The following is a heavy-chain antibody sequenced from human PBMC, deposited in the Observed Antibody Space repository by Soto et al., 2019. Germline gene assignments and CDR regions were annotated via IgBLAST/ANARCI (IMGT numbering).Heavy chain of an antibody. CDR1: GGTFSSYT. J-gene: IGHJ4*02. D-gene: IGHD3-22*01. Sequence: QVQLVQSGAEVKKPGSSVKVSCKASGGTFSSYTISWVRQAPGQGLEWMGRIIPILGIANYAQKFQGRVTITADKTTSTDYMELSSLRSEDTAVYYCARGSSGYYSLPFDYWGQGTLVTVSS. V-gene: IGHV1-69*02. CDR3: ARGSSGYYSLPFDY. CDR2: IIPILGIA.